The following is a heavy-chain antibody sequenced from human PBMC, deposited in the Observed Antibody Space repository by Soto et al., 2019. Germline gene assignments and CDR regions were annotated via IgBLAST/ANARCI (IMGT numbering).Heavy chain of an antibody. Sequence: EVQLVDSGGALVQPGESLRLSCAASGFTFSDYLMTWVRQAPGKGLEWVATIKQDGNEKYYVDSVKGRFTISRDNAKTSLYRQLNALRAEDTAVYYCAIGHWLGKWGQGTLVTVSS. CDR2: IKQDGNEK. D-gene: IGHD6-19*01. CDR1: GFTFSDYL. J-gene: IGHJ4*02. CDR3: AIGHWLGK. V-gene: IGHV3-7*01.